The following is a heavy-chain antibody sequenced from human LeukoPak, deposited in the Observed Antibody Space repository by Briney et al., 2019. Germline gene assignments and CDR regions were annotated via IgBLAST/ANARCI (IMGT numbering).Heavy chain of an antibody. CDR1: GYTFTGYY. D-gene: IGHD3-10*01. CDR2: INPNSGGT. J-gene: IGHJ5*02. Sequence: ASVKVSCKASGYTFTGYYMHWVRQAPGQGLEWMGWINPNSGGTNYAQKFQGRVTMTRDTSISTAYMELSRLRSDDTAVYYCARDYPYCSGSYYFDPWGQGTLVTVSS. V-gene: IGHV1-2*02. CDR3: ARDYPYCSGSYYFDP.